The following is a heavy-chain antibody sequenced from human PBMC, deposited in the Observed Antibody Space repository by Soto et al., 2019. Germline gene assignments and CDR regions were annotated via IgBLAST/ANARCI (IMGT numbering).Heavy chain of an antibody. D-gene: IGHD3-22*01. J-gene: IGHJ3*02. CDR2: IYYSGST. CDR3: ASSVYYYDSSGYFPDAFDI. Sequence: KTSETLSLTCTVSGGSISSGGYYWSWIRQHPGKGLEWIGYIYYSGSTYYNPSLKSRVTISVDTSKNQFSLKLSSVTAADTAVYYCASSVYYYDSSGYFPDAFDIWGQGTMVTVSS. V-gene: IGHV4-31*03. CDR1: GGSISSGGYY.